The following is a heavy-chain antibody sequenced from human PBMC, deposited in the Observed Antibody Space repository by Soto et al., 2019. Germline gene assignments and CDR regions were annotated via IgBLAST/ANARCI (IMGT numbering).Heavy chain of an antibody. CDR2: ISDDGSKK. Sequence: QVQLVESGGGVVQPGRSLTLSCAASGFTFIGYAIHWVRQAPGKGLEWVAGISDDGSKKYYADFVKGRCTISRDNSNNTLFLQMNSLRTEDTAVYYCAKTTRRGYDQYYFNYWGQGSLVTVSS. J-gene: IGHJ4*02. V-gene: IGHV3-30*18. CDR1: GFTFIGYA. D-gene: IGHD5-12*01. CDR3: AKTTRRGYDQYYFNY.